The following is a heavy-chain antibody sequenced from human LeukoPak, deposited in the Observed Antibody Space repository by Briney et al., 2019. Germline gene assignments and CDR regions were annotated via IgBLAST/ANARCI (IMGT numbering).Heavy chain of an antibody. J-gene: IGHJ4*02. CDR3: ARSRGMSMNDKNLLY. V-gene: IGHV3-23*01. CDR1: GFTFSNYA. Sequence: GGSLRLSCAASGFTFSNYAMTWVRQAPGKGLECVSGVGGDAGVTFYADSVKGRFTIFRDNSRSTLYLRMNSLRAEDTAVYYCARSRGMSMNDKNLLYWGQGSLVTVSS. CDR2: VGGDAGVT. D-gene: IGHD3-10*01.